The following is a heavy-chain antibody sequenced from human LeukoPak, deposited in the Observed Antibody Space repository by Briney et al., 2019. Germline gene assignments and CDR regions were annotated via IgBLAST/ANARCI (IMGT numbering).Heavy chain of an antibody. CDR2: INPSGGST. Sequence: ASVKVSCKASGYTFTSYYMHWVRQAPGQGLEWMGIINPSGGSTSYAQKFQGRVTMTRDTSTSTVYMELSSLRSEDTAVDYCARDTDYGDYRRNAFDIWGQGTMVTVSS. V-gene: IGHV1-46*03. CDR3: ARDTDYGDYRRNAFDI. J-gene: IGHJ3*02. CDR1: GYTFTSYY. D-gene: IGHD4-17*01.